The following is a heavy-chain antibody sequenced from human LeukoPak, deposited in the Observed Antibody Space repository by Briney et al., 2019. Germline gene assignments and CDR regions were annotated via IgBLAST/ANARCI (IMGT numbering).Heavy chain of an antibody. CDR1: GFTFSSYE. Sequence: AGGSLRLSCAASGFTFSSYEMNWVRQAPGKGLEWVSYISSSGSTIYYADSVKGRFTISRDNAKNSLYLQMNSLRAEDTAVYYCARDSLPYDYVWGSYRFFDPWGQGTLVTVSS. V-gene: IGHV3-48*03. CDR2: ISSSGSTI. CDR3: ARDSLPYDYVWGSYRFFDP. D-gene: IGHD3-16*02. J-gene: IGHJ5*02.